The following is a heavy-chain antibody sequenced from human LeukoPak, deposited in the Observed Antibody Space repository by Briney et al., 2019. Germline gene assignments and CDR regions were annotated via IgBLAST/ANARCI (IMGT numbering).Heavy chain of an antibody. V-gene: IGHV3-15*01. D-gene: IGHD2-15*01. Sequence: GGSLRLSCAASGFTFSNAWMSWVRQAPGKGLEWVGRIKSKTDGGTTDYAAPVKGRFTISRVDSKNTLYLQMNSLKTEDTAVYYCTTHDIVVVVAAKDYWGQGTLVTVSS. J-gene: IGHJ4*02. CDR1: GFTFSNAW. CDR3: TTHDIVVVVAAKDY. CDR2: IKSKTDGGTT.